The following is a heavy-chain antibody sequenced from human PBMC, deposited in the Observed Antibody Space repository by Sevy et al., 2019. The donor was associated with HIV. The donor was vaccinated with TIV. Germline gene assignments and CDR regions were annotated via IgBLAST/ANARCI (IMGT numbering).Heavy chain of an antibody. CDR3: TRDPSYYYDSSGYYAA. D-gene: IGHD3-22*01. J-gene: IGHJ5*02. CDR2: IRSKAYGGTT. V-gene: IGHV3-49*03. CDR1: GFSFGDYG. Sequence: GGSLRLSCTASGFSFGDYGMSWFRQAPGKGLEWVGFIRSKAYGGTTEYAASVKGRFSISRDDSKSIAYLQMNSLKTEDTAVYYCTRDPSYYYDSSGYYAAWGQGPLVTVSS.